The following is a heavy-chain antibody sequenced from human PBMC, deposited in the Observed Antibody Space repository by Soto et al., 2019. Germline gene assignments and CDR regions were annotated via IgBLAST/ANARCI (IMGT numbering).Heavy chain of an antibody. CDR1: EFSFSSYW. Sequence: GGSLRLSCAASEFSFSSYWMHWVRQAPGKGLVWVSRINSDGSSTNYAGSVKGRFTISRDNAKNTLHLQMNSLRAEDTAVYYCASQLEYYSYGSGNDYWGQGTLVTVSS. CDR3: ASQLEYYSYGSGNDY. J-gene: IGHJ4*02. V-gene: IGHV3-74*01. CDR2: INSDGSST. D-gene: IGHD3-10*01.